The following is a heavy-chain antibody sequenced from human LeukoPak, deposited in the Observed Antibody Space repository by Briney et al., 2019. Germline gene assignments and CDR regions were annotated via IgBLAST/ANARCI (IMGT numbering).Heavy chain of an antibody. CDR1: GFTFSTFP. CDR3: AKELLRWGFDP. CDR2: ISGSGGST. V-gene: IGHV3-23*01. Sequence: GGSLRLSCQASGFTFSTFPMSWVRQAPGKGLEWVSAISGSGGSTYYADSVKGRFTIPRDNSKNTLYLQMNSLRAEDTAVYYCAKELLRWGFDPWGQGTLVTVSS. J-gene: IGHJ5*02. D-gene: IGHD2-21*01.